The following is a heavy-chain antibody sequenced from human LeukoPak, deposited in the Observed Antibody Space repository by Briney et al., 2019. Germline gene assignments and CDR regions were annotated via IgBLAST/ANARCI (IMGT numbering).Heavy chain of an antibody. CDR3: APAYVWGSFRTFNY. V-gene: IGHV4-39*01. Sequence: SETLSLTCTVSGGSISRSAYCWGWIRQPPGKGLEWVGSITYSGTTYYNPSLKSRVTISVDASKNQFSLKLSSVTAADTAVYYCAPAYVWGSFRTFNYWGQGTLVTASS. J-gene: IGHJ4*02. D-gene: IGHD3-16*02. CDR1: GGSISRSAYC. CDR2: ITYSGTT.